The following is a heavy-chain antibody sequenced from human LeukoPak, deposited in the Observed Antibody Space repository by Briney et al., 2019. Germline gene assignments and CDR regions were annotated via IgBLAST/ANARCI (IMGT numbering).Heavy chain of an antibody. CDR2: IIPIFGTA. J-gene: IGHJ4*02. D-gene: IGHD1-7*01. Sequence: ASVKVSCKASGGTFSSYAISWVRQAPGQGLEWMGRIIPIFGTANYAQKFQGRVTITTDESTSTAYMELSSLRSEETAVYYCSEGPRNYEVFDYWGQGTLVTVSS. V-gene: IGHV1-69*05. CDR1: GGTFSSYA. CDR3: SEGPRNYEVFDY.